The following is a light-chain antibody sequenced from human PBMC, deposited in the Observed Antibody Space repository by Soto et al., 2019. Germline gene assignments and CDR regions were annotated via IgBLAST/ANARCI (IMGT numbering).Light chain of an antibody. Sequence: DIQMTQFPSSVSASVGDRVTITCRASQDIRNWLVWYQQEPGKAPKLLIDAASDLQSGVPSRFSGSGVGSDFTRTITSLQPEDFATYYCQQTNSFPLTFGGGTKVEIK. V-gene: IGKV1D-12*01. CDR1: QDIRNW. CDR2: AAS. J-gene: IGKJ4*01. CDR3: QQTNSFPLT.